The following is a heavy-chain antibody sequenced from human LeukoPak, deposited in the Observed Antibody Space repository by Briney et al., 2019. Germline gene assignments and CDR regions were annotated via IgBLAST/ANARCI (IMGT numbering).Heavy chain of an antibody. CDR2: IRSKAYGGTT. CDR1: GFTFGDYA. CDR3: TRETTPYY. D-gene: IGHD4-17*01. V-gene: IGHV3-49*04. Sequence: GVLLLSCTGSGFTFGDYAMTWVRQAPGKGLEWVGFIRSKAYGGTTEYAASVKDTFTISRDDSKSIAYLQMNSLKTEDTAVYYCTRETTPYYWGQGTLVTVSS. J-gene: IGHJ4*02.